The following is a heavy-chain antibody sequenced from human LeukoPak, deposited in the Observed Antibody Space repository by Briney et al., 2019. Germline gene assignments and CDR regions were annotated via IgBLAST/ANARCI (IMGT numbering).Heavy chain of an antibody. CDR3: AELGITMIGGV. J-gene: IGHJ6*04. CDR2: ISSSGSTI. CDR1: GFTFSSYG. Sequence: PGGSLRLSCAASGFTFSSYGMNWVRQAPGKGLEWVSYISSSGSTIYYADSVKGRFTISRDNAKNSLYLQMNSLRAEDTAVYYCAELGITMIGGVWGKGTTVTISS. V-gene: IGHV3-48*03. D-gene: IGHD3-10*02.